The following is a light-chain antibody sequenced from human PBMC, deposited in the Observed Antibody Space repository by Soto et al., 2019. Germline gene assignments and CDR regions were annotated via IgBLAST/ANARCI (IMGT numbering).Light chain of an antibody. CDR2: DVT. CDR3: SSYTTSITYV. CDR1: SSDVGAYNS. Sequence: QSVLTQPASVSGSPGQSITISCTGTSSDVGAYNSVSWYQQHPGKAPKLMIYDVTNRPSGVSNRFSGSKSGNTASLTISGLQAEDEAYYYCSSYTTSITYVFGTGTKLTVL. J-gene: IGLJ1*01. V-gene: IGLV2-14*03.